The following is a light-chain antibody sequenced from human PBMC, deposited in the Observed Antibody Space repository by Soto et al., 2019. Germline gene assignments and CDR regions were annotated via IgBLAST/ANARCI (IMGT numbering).Light chain of an antibody. V-gene: IGLV2-14*01. CDR3: SSYTSDSSDV. J-gene: IGLJ1*01. CDR2: AVS. Sequence: QSVLTQPASVSGSPGESITISCTGTSSDGGLYDYVSWYQQHPGKDPQLMIYAVSNRPSGVSNRFSASKSGNTASLFISGLQAEDEADYYCSSYTSDSSDVFGSGTKVTVL. CDR1: SSDGGLYDY.